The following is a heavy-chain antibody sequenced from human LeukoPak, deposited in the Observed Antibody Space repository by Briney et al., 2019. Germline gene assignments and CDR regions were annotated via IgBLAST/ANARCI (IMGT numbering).Heavy chain of an antibody. D-gene: IGHD3-10*01. J-gene: IGHJ4*02. CDR3: ARDYGSGSYYGFDY. CDR1: GGTFSSYA. CDR2: IIPIFGTA. V-gene: IGHV1-69*05. Sequence: SVKISCKASGGTFSSYAISWVRQAPGQGLEWMGRIIPIFGTANYAQKFQGRVTITTDESTSTAYMELSSLRSEDTAVYYCARDYGSGSYYGFDYWGQGTLVTVSS.